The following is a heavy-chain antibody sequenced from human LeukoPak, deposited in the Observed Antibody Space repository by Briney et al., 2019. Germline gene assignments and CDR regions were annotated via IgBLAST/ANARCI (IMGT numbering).Heavy chain of an antibody. Sequence: PGGSLRLSCAASGFTFSDYYMSWIRQAPGKGLEWVSVIYSGGSTYYADSVKVRFTISRDNSKNTLYLQMNTLRAEDTAVYYCARLGPWYYFDYWGQGTLVTVSS. CDR1: GFTFSDYY. V-gene: IGHV3-66*01. CDR3: ARLGPWYYFDY. CDR2: IYSGGST. J-gene: IGHJ4*02. D-gene: IGHD6-25*01.